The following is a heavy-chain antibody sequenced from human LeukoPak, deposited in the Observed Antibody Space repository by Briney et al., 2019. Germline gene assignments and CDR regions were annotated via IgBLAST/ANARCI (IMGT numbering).Heavy chain of an antibody. D-gene: IGHD6-19*01. CDR2: VYYSGST. CDR1: GGSVSSGSYY. Sequence: SETLSLTCTVSGGSVSSGSYYWSWIRQPPGKGLEWIGYVYYSGSTNYNPSLESPVTISVDTSKNQFSLKLSSVTAADTAVYYCAREYSSGWSGTGYWGQGTLVTVSS. J-gene: IGHJ4*02. CDR3: AREYSSGWSGTGY. V-gene: IGHV4-61*01.